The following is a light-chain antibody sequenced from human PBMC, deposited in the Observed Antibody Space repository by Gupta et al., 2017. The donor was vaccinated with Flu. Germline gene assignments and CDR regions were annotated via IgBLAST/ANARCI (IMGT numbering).Light chain of an antibody. Sequence: SITIPCTGTSSDVGNYDLVSWYQQHPGKAPKLMIYEVTKRPSGVSNRFSGSKSGNTASLTISGLQAEDEADYYCCSYAGRSTLVFGAGTKVTFL. CDR3: CSYAGRSTLV. CDR1: SSDVGNYDL. V-gene: IGLV2-23*02. CDR2: EVT. J-gene: IGLJ1*01.